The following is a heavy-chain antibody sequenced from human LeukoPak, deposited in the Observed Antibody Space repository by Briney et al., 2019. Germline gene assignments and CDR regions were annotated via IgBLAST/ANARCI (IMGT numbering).Heavy chain of an antibody. V-gene: IGHV1-24*01. CDR2: FDPEDGKT. CDR3: ATERAVVVANVFDY. Sequence: GASVKVSCKVSGYTLTELSMHWVRQAPGKGLEWMGGFDPEDGKTIYAQKFQGRVTMTEDTSTDTAYMELSSLRSEDTAVYYCATERAVVVANVFDYWGQGTLVTVSS. J-gene: IGHJ4*02. D-gene: IGHD2-15*01. CDR1: GYTLTELS.